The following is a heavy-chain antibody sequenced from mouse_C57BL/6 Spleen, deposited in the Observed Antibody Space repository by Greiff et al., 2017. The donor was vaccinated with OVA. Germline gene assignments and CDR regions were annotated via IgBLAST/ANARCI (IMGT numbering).Heavy chain of an antibody. J-gene: IGHJ3*01. CDR1: GFNIKDDY. CDR3: TSYGYGWFAY. V-gene: IGHV14-4*01. CDR2: IDPENGDT. D-gene: IGHD2-2*01. Sequence: EVKLMESGAELVRPGASVKLSCTASGFNIKDDYMHWVKQRPEQGLEWIGWIDPENGDTEYASKFQGKATITADTSSNTAYLQLSSLTSEDTAVYYCTSYGYGWFAYWGQGTLVTVSA.